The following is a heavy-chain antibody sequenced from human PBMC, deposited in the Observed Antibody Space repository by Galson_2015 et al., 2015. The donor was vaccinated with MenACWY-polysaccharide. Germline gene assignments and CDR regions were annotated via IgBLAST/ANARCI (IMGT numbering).Heavy chain of an antibody. Sequence: SLRLSCAASGFAFSGYAIKWVRQAPGKGLEWVAVITDDGTSKYHADSVKGRFTISRDNSKNMLYLQMNNLRTEDTAVYYCARVLSGPAAIPVSYYFYYIDVWGKGTTVTVSS. D-gene: IGHD2-2*02. J-gene: IGHJ6*03. V-gene: IGHV3-30-3*01. CDR1: GFAFSGYA. CDR3: ARVLSGPAAIPVSYYFYYIDV. CDR2: ITDDGTSK.